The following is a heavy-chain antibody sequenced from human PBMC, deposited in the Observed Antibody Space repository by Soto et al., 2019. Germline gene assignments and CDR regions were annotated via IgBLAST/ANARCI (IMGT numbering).Heavy chain of an antibody. CDR1: GDSFSNFA. Sequence: GTSVKLSCKACGDSFSNFAMHWVRQAPGQRLEWMGWINAGNGNTKYSQKFQGRVTITRDTSASTAYMELSSLRSEDTAVYYCARSSGYYYVDYWGQGTLVTVSS. D-gene: IGHD3-22*01. J-gene: IGHJ4*02. CDR2: INAGNGNT. CDR3: ARSSGYYYVDY. V-gene: IGHV1-3*01.